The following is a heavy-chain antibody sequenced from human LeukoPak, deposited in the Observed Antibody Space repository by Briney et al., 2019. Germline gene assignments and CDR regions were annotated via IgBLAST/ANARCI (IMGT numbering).Heavy chain of an antibody. Sequence: SETLSLTCTVSGASINSAGYHWSWIRQLPGKGLEWIGYISYTGSTYYNPSLKSRVIISRDTSKNQFSLKLSSVTAADTAIYYCARGDYWGQGTLVTVSS. V-gene: IGHV4-31*03. J-gene: IGHJ4*02. CDR2: ISYTGST. CDR1: GASINSAGYH. CDR3: ARGDY.